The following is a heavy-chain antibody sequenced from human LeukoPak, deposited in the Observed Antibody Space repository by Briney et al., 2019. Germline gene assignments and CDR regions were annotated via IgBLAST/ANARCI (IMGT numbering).Heavy chain of an antibody. Sequence: GGSLRLSCAASGFTVSSNYMSWVRQAPGKGLEWVSVIYSGGSTYYADSVKGRFTISRDNSKNTLYLQMNSLRAEDTAVYYCARSGNYSSSWYGLRLPFDYWGQGTLVTVSS. D-gene: IGHD6-13*01. V-gene: IGHV3-66*01. CDR1: GFTVSSNY. CDR2: IYSGGST. CDR3: ARSGNYSSSWYGLRLPFDY. J-gene: IGHJ4*02.